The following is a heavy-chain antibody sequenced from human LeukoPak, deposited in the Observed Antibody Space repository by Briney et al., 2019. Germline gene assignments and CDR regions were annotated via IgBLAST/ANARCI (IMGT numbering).Heavy chain of an antibody. CDR1: GGSISSSSYY. CDR3: ASLAYDSSGYYSDY. Sequence: PSETLSLTCTVSGGSISSSSYYRGWIRQPPGKGLEWIGSIYYSGSTYYNPSLKSRVTISVDTSKNQFSLKLSSVTAADTAVYYCASLAYDSSGYYSDYWGQGTLVTVSS. CDR2: IYYSGST. D-gene: IGHD3-22*01. V-gene: IGHV4-39*01. J-gene: IGHJ4*02.